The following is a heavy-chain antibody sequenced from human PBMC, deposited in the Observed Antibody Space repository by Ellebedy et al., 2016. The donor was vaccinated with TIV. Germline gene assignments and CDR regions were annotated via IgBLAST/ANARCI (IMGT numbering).Heavy chain of an antibody. CDR2: ISGFSSST. V-gene: IGHV3-23*01. Sequence: GESLKISXAASGFTFSNYAMNWVRQAPGKGLEWVSTISGFSSSTFYADSVKGRFTISRDKSNHTVYLQMNGVRAYDTAVYYCARDGLSGLLWFGNVDSWGQGTLVTVSS. D-gene: IGHD3-10*01. CDR1: GFTFSNYA. J-gene: IGHJ5*01. CDR3: ARDGLSGLLWFGNVDS.